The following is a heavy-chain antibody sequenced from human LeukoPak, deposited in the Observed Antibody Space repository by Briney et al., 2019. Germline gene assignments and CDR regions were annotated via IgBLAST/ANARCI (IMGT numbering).Heavy chain of an antibody. CDR2: FDYSGTT. CDR1: GSSVSSTNYY. V-gene: IGHV4-39*01. D-gene: IGHD4-17*01. J-gene: IGHJ4*02. Sequence: SETLSLTCTVSGSSVSSTNYYWGWIRQPPGKGLEWIGSFDYSGTTYYNPSLKSRVTVSVDTSKNQFSLKLRSVTAADTAVYYCARNAKSAYGDFAPDFDYWGQGTLVTVSS. CDR3: ARNAKSAYGDFAPDFDY.